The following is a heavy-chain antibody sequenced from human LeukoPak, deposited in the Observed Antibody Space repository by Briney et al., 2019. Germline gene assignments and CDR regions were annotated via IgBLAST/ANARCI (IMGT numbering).Heavy chain of an antibody. V-gene: IGHV3-21*06. CDR2: ISGSSGYI. Sequence: PGGSLRLSCAASGFTFSHYYMTWVRQAPGKGLEWVSSISGSSGYIFYADSVKGRFTISRDNAKNSLYLQMNSLGAEDTAVYYCGRDLPTVTSIDYWGQGTLVTVSS. D-gene: IGHD4-17*01. J-gene: IGHJ4*02. CDR1: GFTFSHYY. CDR3: GRDLPTVTSIDY.